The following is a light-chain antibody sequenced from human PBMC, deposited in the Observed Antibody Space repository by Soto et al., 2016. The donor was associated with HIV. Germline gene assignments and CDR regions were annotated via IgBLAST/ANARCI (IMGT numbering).Light chain of an antibody. CDR2: KVS. CDR1: QSLVHSDGNTY. Sequence: DVVMTQSPLSLPVTLGQPASISCRSSQSLVHSDGNTYLNWFQQRPGQSPRRLIYKVSNRDSGVPDRFSGSGSGTDFTLKISRVEPDDVGVYYCMQSVELFTFGPGSKLEIK. CDR3: MQSVELFT. V-gene: IGKV2-30*02. J-gene: IGKJ3*01.